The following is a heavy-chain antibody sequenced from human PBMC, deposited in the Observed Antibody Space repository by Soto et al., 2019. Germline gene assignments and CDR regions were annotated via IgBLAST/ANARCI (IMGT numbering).Heavy chain of an antibody. J-gene: IGHJ6*02. V-gene: IGHV1-3*01. D-gene: IGHD3-3*01. Sequence: ASVKVSCKASGYTFTSYAMHWVRQAPGQRLEWMGWINAGNGNTKYSQKFQGRVTITRDTSASTAYMELSSLRSEDTAVYYCARDAHYDFWSGYYKGQYGMDVWGQGTTVTGSS. CDR2: INAGNGNT. CDR1: GYTFTSYA. CDR3: ARDAHYDFWSGYYKGQYGMDV.